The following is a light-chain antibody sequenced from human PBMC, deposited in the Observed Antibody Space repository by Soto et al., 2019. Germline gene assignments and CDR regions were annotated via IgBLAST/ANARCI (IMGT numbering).Light chain of an antibody. CDR2: GAS. J-gene: IGKJ2*01. V-gene: IGKV3-15*01. CDR3: QQYNNWLPYT. CDR1: QNVSSN. Sequence: EIVMTQSTATLSVSPGERATLSCRASQNVSSNLAWYQQKPGKAPRLLIYGASTRATGIPARFSGSGSGTEFTLPISSLQSEDFAVYYCQQYNNWLPYTCGQGTKLDIK.